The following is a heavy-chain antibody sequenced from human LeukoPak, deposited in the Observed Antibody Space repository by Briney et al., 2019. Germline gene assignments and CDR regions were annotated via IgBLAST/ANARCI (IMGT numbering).Heavy chain of an antibody. CDR3: ARLSSFGAFDI. D-gene: IGHD4/OR15-4a*01. CDR2: ISGSGGST. V-gene: IGHV3-23*01. CDR1: GFTFSSYA. J-gene: IGHJ3*02. Sequence: GGSLRLSCAASGFTFSSYAMSWVRQAPGKGLEWVSAISGSGGSTYYADSVKGRFTISRDNAKNSLYLQMNSLRADDTAVYYCARLSSFGAFDIWGQGTMVTVSS.